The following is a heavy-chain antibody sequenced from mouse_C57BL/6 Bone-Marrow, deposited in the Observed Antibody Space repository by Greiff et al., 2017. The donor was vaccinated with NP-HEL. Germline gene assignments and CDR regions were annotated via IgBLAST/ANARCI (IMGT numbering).Heavy chain of an antibody. CDR3: ARRNYGSKAMDY. CDR1: GYSITSGYY. CDR2: ISYDGSN. Sequence: EVKVEESGPGLVKPSQSLSLTCSVTGYSITSGYYWNWIRQFPGNKLEWMGYISYDGSNNYNPSLKNRISITRDTSKNQFFLKLNSVTTEDTATYYCARRNYGSKAMDYWGQGTSVTVSS. V-gene: IGHV3-6*01. D-gene: IGHD1-1*01. J-gene: IGHJ4*01.